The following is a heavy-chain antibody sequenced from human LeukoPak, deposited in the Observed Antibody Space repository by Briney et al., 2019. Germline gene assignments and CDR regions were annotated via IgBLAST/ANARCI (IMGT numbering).Heavy chain of an antibody. CDR2: IYPGDSDT. V-gene: IGHV5-51*01. CDR1: GYSFTSYW. J-gene: IGHJ3*02. CDR3: ARPRIAAATRGAFDI. Sequence: GESLKISCKGSGYSFTSYWIGWVRQMPGKGLEWMGIIYPGDSDTRYSPSFQGQVTISADKSISTAYPQWSSLKASDTAMYYCARPRIAAATRGAFDIWGQGTMVTVSS. D-gene: IGHD6-13*01.